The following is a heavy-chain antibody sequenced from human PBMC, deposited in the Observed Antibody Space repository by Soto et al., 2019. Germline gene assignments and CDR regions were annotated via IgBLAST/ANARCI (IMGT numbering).Heavy chain of an antibody. Sequence: ASVKVSCKASGYTFSTYGLVWVRQAPGQGLEWIGWISVHNGNTNTAQNLHGRVTMTTDRHTTTAYMELRSLRFEDTAVYYCARVGVGGVGSWSFRYYFDYWGQGTLVTVSS. V-gene: IGHV1-18*04. CDR2: ISVHNGNT. D-gene: IGHD6-13*01. CDR1: GYTFSTYG. J-gene: IGHJ4*02. CDR3: ARVGVGGVGSWSFRYYFDY.